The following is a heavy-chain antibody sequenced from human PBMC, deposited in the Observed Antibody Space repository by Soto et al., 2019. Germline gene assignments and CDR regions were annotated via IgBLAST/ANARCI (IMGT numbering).Heavy chain of an antibody. CDR2: ISGSGGST. V-gene: IGHV3-23*01. CDR3: TRPKNEIRFYSYNGIDV. D-gene: IGHD3-3*01. Sequence: GGSPRLSCAASGFTFSSYAMSWVRQAPGKGLEWVSAISGSGGSTYYADSVKGRFTISRDNSKNTAYLQMNSLKTEDTAVYYCTRPKNEIRFYSYNGIDVWGQGTTVTVSS. CDR1: GFTFSSYA. J-gene: IGHJ6*02.